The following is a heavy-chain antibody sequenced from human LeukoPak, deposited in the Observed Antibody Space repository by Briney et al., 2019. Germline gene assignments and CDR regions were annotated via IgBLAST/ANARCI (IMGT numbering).Heavy chain of an antibody. Sequence: SETLSLTCTVSGGSISTYYWSWIRQPPGKGLEWIGYIYNSGSTNYNPSLQSRVTISVDTSKNQFSLKLTSVTAADTAVYYCAKAVATAGRFGFDHWGQGTLVTVSS. D-gene: IGHD6-13*01. J-gene: IGHJ5*02. V-gene: IGHV4-59*01. CDR2: IYNSGST. CDR1: GGSISTYY. CDR3: AKAVATAGRFGFDH.